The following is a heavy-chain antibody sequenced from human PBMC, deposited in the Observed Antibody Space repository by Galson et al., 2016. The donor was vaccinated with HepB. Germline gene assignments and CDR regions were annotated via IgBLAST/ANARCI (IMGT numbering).Heavy chain of an antibody. CDR1: GGSMSSNY. Sequence: TLSLTCSVSGGSMSSNYWSWIRQPPGKGLEWIGYIYYSGSTNYNPSLKSRVTISVDTSKNQFSLKLSSVTAADTAVYYCARVADRYYWYGMDVWGRGTTVSVAS. D-gene: IGHD6-13*01. CDR3: ARVADRYYWYGMDV. J-gene: IGHJ6*02. V-gene: IGHV4-59*12. CDR2: IYYSGST.